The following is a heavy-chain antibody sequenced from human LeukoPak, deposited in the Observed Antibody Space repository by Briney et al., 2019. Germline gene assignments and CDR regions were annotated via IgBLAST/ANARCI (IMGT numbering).Heavy chain of an antibody. V-gene: IGHV4-34*01. CDR1: GGSFSGYY. J-gene: IGHJ4*02. Sequence: SETLSLTCAVYGGSFSGYYWSWIRQPPGKGLEWIGEINHSGSTNYNPSLKSRVTISVDTSKNQFSLKLSSVAAADTAIYYCARAVSGRFDYWGQGTLVTVPS. D-gene: IGHD6-19*01. CDR3: ARAVSGRFDY. CDR2: INHSGST.